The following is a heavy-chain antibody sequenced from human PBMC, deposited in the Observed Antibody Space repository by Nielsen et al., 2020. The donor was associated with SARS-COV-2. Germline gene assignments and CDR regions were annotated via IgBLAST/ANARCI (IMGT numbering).Heavy chain of an antibody. CDR1: GGSISSGGYY. V-gene: IGHV4-31*03. CDR3: ARVLGITMVRGGKFDY. Sequence: SETLSLTCTVSGGSISSGGYYWSWIRQHPGKGLEWIGYIYYSGSTYYNPSLKSRVTISVDTSKNQFSLKLSSVTAADTAVYYCARVLGITMVRGGKFDYWGQGTLVTVSS. CDR2: IYYSGST. D-gene: IGHD3-10*01. J-gene: IGHJ4*02.